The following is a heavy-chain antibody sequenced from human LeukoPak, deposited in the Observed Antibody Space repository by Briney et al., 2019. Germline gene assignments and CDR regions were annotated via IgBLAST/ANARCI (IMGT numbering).Heavy chain of an antibody. Sequence: SETLSLTCAVYGGSFSGYYWSWIRQPPGKGLEWIGEINHSGSTSYNPSLKSRVTISVDTSKNQFSLKLSSVTAADTAVYYCARASKSRYYDFWSGDRFDPWGQGTLVTVSS. D-gene: IGHD3-3*01. J-gene: IGHJ5*02. CDR2: INHSGST. V-gene: IGHV4-34*01. CDR3: ARASKSRYYDFWSGDRFDP. CDR1: GGSFSGYY.